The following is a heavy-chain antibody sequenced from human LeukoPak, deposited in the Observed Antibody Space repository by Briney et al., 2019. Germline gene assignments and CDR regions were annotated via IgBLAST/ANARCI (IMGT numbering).Heavy chain of an antibody. Sequence: PSETLSLTCTVSGGSISSSSYYWGWIRQPPGKGLEWIGSIYYSGSTYYNPSLKSRVTISVDTSKNQFSLKLSSATAADTAVYYCARDQTGTTYLWFDPWGQGTLVTVSS. CDR2: IYYSGST. J-gene: IGHJ5*02. CDR3: ARDQTGTTYLWFDP. D-gene: IGHD1-1*01. V-gene: IGHV4-39*07. CDR1: GGSISSSSYY.